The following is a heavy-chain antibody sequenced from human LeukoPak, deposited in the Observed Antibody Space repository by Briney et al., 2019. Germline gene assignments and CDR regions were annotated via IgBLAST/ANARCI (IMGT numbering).Heavy chain of an antibody. CDR3: ASPGGAARGGLDY. CDR2: ISGSGVST. D-gene: IGHD6-6*01. CDR1: GFTFTSYA. V-gene: IGHV3-23*01. J-gene: IGHJ4*02. Sequence: GGSLRLSCAASGFTFTSYAMNWVRQAPGKGLEWVSAISGSGVSTYYADSVKGRFTISRDNSKNMLYLQMNSLRAEDTAVYYCASPGGAARGGLDYWGQGTLVTVSS.